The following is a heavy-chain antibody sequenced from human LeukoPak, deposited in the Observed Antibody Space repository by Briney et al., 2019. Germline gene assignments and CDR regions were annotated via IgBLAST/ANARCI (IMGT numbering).Heavy chain of an antibody. V-gene: IGHV4-4*07. CDR2: IYTSGST. D-gene: IGHD6-6*01. Sequence: SETLSLTCTVSGGSISSYYWSWIRQPAGKGLEWIGRIYTSGSTNYNSSLQSRVNMSVDTSKNQFSLKLRSVTAADTAVYYCARENVAARPLDYWGQGTLVTVSS. J-gene: IGHJ4*02. CDR3: ARENVAARPLDY. CDR1: GGSISSYY.